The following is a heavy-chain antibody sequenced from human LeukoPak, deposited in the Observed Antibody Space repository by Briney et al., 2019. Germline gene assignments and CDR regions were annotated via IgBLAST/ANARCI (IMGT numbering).Heavy chain of an antibody. CDR2: ISSSGSTI. Sequence: PGGSLRLSCAASGFSFSSYEMNWVRQAPGKGLEWVSYISSSGSTIYNADSVKGRFTISRDNAKNSLYLQMNSLRAEDTAVYYCARGYYYGSGTLGPFDSWGQGTWSPSPQ. CDR1: GFSFSSYE. CDR3: ARGYYYGSGTLGPFDS. J-gene: IGHJ5*01. D-gene: IGHD3-10*01. V-gene: IGHV3-48*03.